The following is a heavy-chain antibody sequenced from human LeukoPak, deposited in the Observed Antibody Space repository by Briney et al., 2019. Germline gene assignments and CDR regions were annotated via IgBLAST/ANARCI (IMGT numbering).Heavy chain of an antibody. D-gene: IGHD3-3*01. CDR3: ARERITIFGVVPLGYYYMDV. J-gene: IGHJ6*03. CDR2: ISASNGNT. Sequence: ASVKVSCKASGYTFTSSGISWVRQAPGQGVEWMGWISASNGNTNYAQKLQGRVTRTTDTSTSTAYMELRSLRADDTSVYYCARERITIFGVVPLGYYYMDVWGKGTTVTVSS. CDR1: GYTFTSSG. V-gene: IGHV1-18*01.